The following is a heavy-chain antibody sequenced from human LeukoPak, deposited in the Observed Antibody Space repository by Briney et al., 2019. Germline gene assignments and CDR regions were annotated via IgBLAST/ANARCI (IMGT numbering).Heavy chain of an antibody. V-gene: IGHV3-30*02. D-gene: IGHD6-13*01. J-gene: IGHJ4*02. CDR1: GFTFSNYG. CDR2: IRFDGSNK. Sequence: PGGSLRLSCAASGFTFSNYGVHWVRQAPGKGLEWVSFIRFDGSNKYYADSVKGRFTISRDNAKNSLYLQMNSLRAEDTAVYYCARAYSSSWYPPNYFDYWGQGTLVTVSS. CDR3: ARAYSSSWYPPNYFDY.